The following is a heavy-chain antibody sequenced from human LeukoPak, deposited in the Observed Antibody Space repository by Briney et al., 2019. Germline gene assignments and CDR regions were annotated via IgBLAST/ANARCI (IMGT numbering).Heavy chain of an antibody. CDR2: ISNDGSNK. V-gene: IGHV3-30*04. CDR1: GFTFSSYA. CDR3: ARAPYSGSYYSPDY. Sequence: GGSLRLSCAASGFTFSSYAMHWVRQTPGKALEWVAVISNDGSNKYYADSMKGRFTISRDNSKNTLYLQMDSLRPEDTAVYYCARAPYSGSYYSPDYWGQGTLVTVSS. J-gene: IGHJ4*02. D-gene: IGHD1-26*01.